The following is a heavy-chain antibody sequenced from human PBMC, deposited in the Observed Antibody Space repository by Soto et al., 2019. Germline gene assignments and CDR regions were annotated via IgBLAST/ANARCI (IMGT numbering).Heavy chain of an antibody. D-gene: IGHD6-25*01. V-gene: IGHV2-5*02. CDR1: GFSLSTSGVG. Sequence: QITLKESGPTLVKPTQTLSLTCTFSGFSLSTSGVGVGWIRQPPGKALEWLALIYWDDDKRYSPSLKSRLTIPKDTSNNQVVLTMTNMDPVDTATYYCARSRLHHIPNSFDPWGQGTLVTVSS. J-gene: IGHJ5*02. CDR2: IYWDDDK. CDR3: ARSRLHHIPNSFDP.